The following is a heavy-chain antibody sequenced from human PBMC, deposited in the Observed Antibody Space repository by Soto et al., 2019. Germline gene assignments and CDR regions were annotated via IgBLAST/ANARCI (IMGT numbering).Heavy chain of an antibody. Sequence: PGESLKISCMGSGYKVSTWHNFTSYWIAWVRQMPGEGLEWMGIIYPGDSDTRYSPSFQGQVTISADKSISTAYLQWSSLKASDTAMYYCARQASTIFGVVKDYYYYYGMDVGGKGTTVTVSS. V-gene: IGHV5-51*01. CDR1: GYKVSTWHNFTSYW. CDR2: IYPGDSDT. D-gene: IGHD3-3*01. J-gene: IGHJ6*04. CDR3: ARQASTIFGVVKDYYYYYGMDV.